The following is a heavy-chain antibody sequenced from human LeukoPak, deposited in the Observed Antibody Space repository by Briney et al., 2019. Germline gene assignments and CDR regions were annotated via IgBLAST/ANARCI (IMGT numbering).Heavy chain of an antibody. CDR1: GFTVSSNY. D-gene: IGHD6-19*01. V-gene: IGHV3-66*02. Sequence: GGSLRLSCAASGFTVSSNYMSWVRQAPGKGLEWVSVIYSGGSTYYADSVKGRFTISRNNSKNTLYLQMNSLRAEDTAVYYCAREAVAGSIDYWGQGTLVTVSS. J-gene: IGHJ4*02. CDR2: IYSGGST. CDR3: AREAVAGSIDY.